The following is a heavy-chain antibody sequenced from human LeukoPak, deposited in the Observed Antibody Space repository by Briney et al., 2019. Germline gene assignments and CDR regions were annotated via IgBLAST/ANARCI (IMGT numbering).Heavy chain of an antibody. V-gene: IGHV3-9*01. J-gene: IGHJ6*02. CDR2: ISWNSGSI. Sequence: GGSLRLSCAASGFTFDDYAMHWVRQAPGKGLEWVSGISWNSGSIGYADSVKGRFTISRDNAKNSLYLQMNSLRAEDTALYYCAKVYYYYYGMDAWGQGTTVTVSS. CDR1: GFTFDDYA. CDR3: AKVYYYYYGMDA.